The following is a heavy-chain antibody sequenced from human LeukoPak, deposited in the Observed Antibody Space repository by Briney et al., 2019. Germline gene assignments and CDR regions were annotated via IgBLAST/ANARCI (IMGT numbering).Heavy chain of an antibody. Sequence: ASVKVSCKASGYTFTGYYMHWVRQAPGQGLEWMGWINPNSGGTNYAQKLQGRVTMTTDTSTSTAYMELRSLRSDDTAVYYCAREKLPLFGLLFVPYYFDYWGQGTLVTVSS. D-gene: IGHD2-21*02. J-gene: IGHJ4*02. CDR2: INPNSGGT. CDR3: AREKLPLFGLLFVPYYFDY. V-gene: IGHV1-2*02. CDR1: GYTFTGYY.